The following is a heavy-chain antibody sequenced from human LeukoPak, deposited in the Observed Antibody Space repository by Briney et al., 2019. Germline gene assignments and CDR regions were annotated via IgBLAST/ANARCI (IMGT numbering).Heavy chain of an antibody. CDR2: ISSSSTI. J-gene: IGHJ4*02. V-gene: IGHV3-48*04. CDR1: GFTFSSYS. D-gene: IGHD3-10*02. Sequence: PGGSLRLSCAASGFTFSSYSMNWVRQAPGKGLEWVSYISSSSTIYYAASVKGRFTISRDNAKNSLYLQMNSLRAEDTAVYYCARDMSLGGQGTLVTVSS. CDR3: ARDMSL.